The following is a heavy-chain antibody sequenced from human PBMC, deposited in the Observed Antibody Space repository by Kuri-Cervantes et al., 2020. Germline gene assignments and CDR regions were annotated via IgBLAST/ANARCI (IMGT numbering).Heavy chain of an antibody. Sequence: GSSRRPSGSASGFTFSSYDMHWVRQATGKGLEWVSAIGTAGDTYYPGSVKGRFTISRENAKNTLYLQMNSLRAEDTAVYYCARDIRRFYGMDVWGQGTTVTVSS. V-gene: IGHV3-13*01. CDR3: ARDIRRFYGMDV. CDR1: GFTFSSYD. J-gene: IGHJ6*02. D-gene: IGHD1-14*01. CDR2: IGTAGDT.